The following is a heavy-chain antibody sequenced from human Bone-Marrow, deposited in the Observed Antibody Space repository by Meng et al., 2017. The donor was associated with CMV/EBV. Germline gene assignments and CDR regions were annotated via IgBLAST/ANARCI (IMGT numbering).Heavy chain of an antibody. J-gene: IGHJ3*02. V-gene: IGHV1-69*05. Sequence: SVKVSCKASGGTFSSYAISWVRQAPGQGLEWMGGIIPIFGTANYAQKFQGRVTITTDESTSTAYMELSSLRSEDTAVYYCASASYYYDSSGYSELDAFDIWGQGTMVTVSS. D-gene: IGHD3-22*01. CDR2: IIPIFGTA. CDR3: ASASYYYDSSGYSELDAFDI. CDR1: GGTFSSYA.